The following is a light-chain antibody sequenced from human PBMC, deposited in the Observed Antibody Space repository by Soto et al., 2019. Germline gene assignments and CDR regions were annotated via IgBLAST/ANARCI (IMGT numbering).Light chain of an antibody. CDR1: QTISSW. CDR2: KAS. J-gene: IGKJ1*01. V-gene: IGKV1-5*03. Sequence: DIQMTHSPSTLSGSVGDRVTITCRASQTISSWLAWYQQKPGKAPKLLIYKASTLKSGVPSRFSGSGSGTEFTLTISSLQPDDFATYYYQHYNSFSEALGQGTQVELK. CDR3: QHYNSFSEA.